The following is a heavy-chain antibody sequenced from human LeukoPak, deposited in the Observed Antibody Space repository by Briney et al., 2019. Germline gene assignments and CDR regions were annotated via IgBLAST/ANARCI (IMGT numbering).Heavy chain of an antibody. D-gene: IGHD5-24*01. Sequence: GGSLRLSCAASGFTFSSYAMSWVRQAPGKGLEWVSAISGSGGSTYYADSVKGRFTISRDNSKNTLYLQMNSLRAKDTAVYYCAKSGPEMATIRGLFWFDPWGQGTPVTVSS. CDR2: ISGSGGST. V-gene: IGHV3-23*01. CDR1: GFTFSSYA. J-gene: IGHJ5*02. CDR3: AKSGPEMATIRGLFWFDP.